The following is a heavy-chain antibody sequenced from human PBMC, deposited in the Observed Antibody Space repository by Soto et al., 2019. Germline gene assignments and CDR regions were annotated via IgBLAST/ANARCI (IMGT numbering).Heavy chain of an antibody. D-gene: IGHD5-18*01. J-gene: IGHJ6*02. CDR1: GGSISSGDYY. V-gene: IGHV4-30-4*01. Sequence: SETLSLTCTVSGGSISSGDYYWSWIRQPPGKGLEWIGYIYYSGSTYYNPSLKSRVTISVDTSKNQFSLKLSSVTAADTAVYYCARDSTPGGYSYGYDYYYYGMDVWGQGTTVT. CDR2: IYYSGST. CDR3: ARDSTPGGYSYGYDYYYYGMDV.